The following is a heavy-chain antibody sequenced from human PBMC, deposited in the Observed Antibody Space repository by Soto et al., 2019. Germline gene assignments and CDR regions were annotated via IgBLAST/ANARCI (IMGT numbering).Heavy chain of an antibody. CDR1: GGSISSSSYY. J-gene: IGHJ4*02. CDR2: IYYSGST. V-gene: IGHV4-39*02. D-gene: IGHD4-17*01. Sequence: QLQLQESGPGLVKPSETLSLTCTVSGGSISSSSYYWGWIRQPPGKGLEWIGSIYYSGSTYYNPSLKSRVTISVDTSKNQFPLTLSSVTAADTAVYYCARDAGESEVVFDYWGQGTLVTVSS. CDR3: ARDAGESEVVFDY.